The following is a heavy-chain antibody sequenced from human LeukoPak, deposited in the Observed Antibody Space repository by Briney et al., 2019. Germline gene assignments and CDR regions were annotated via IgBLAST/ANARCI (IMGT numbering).Heavy chain of an antibody. V-gene: IGHV4-39*01. D-gene: IGHD3-10*01. CDR1: GGSISSTTYY. J-gene: IGHJ6*03. Sequence: SETLSLTCTVSGGSISSTTYYWGWIRQPPGKGLEWIGRIYYSGSTYHNPSLKSRVTISVDTSTNQFSLKLSSVTATDTAVYYCARLHWDSGYYYYYMDVWGKGTTVTVSS. CDR2: IYYSGST. CDR3: ARLHWDSGYYYYYMDV.